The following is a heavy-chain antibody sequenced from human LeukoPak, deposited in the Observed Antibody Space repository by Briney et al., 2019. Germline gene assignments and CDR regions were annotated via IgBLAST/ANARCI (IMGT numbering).Heavy chain of an antibody. Sequence: SETLSLTCTVSGASITSGGYSWSWIRHHPGKGLEWIGYIYYSGSTYYNPSLKSRVTISVDTSKDQFSLKLSSVTAADTAVYYCARAHTGGLIAVAGHIDYWGQGTLVTVSS. V-gene: IGHV4-31*03. CDR2: IYYSGST. J-gene: IGHJ4*02. CDR3: ARAHTGGLIAVAGHIDY. D-gene: IGHD6-19*01. CDR1: GASITSGGYS.